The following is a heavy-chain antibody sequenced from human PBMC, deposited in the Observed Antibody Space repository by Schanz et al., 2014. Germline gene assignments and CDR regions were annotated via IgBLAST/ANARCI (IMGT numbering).Heavy chain of an antibody. CDR1: GYTLSAYS. J-gene: IGHJ4*02. CDR2: VNPSVRGT. V-gene: IGHV1-46*03. Sequence: QVQLVQSGDEVKKPGASVKVSCKASGYTLSAYSLHWVRQAPGQGLEWMGIVNPSVRGTHFAREFQGRVTVTSDTSTSTVYMELSGLRSEDTAVYYCAGAFDSSGYCFDYWGQGTLVTVSS. D-gene: IGHD3-22*01. CDR3: AGAFDSSGYCFDY.